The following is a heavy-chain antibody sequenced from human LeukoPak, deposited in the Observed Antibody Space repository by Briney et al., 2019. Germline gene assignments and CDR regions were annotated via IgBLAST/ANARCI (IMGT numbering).Heavy chain of an antibody. CDR2: IKSKTDGGTT. CDR1: GFTFSNAW. J-gene: IGHJ4*02. Sequence: GGSLRLSCAASGFTFSNAWMSWVRQAPGKGLEWVGRIKSKTDGGTTDYAAPVKGRFTISRDDSKNTLYLQMNSLRAEDTAVYYCARFTSTVTLYYFDYWGQGTLVTVSS. D-gene: IGHD4-17*01. V-gene: IGHV3-15*01. CDR3: ARFTSTVTLYYFDY.